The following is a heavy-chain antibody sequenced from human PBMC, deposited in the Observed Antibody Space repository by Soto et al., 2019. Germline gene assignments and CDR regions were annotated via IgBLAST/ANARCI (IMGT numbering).Heavy chain of an antibody. V-gene: IGHV3-48*03. CDR3: ASLVGSYYDFWSGYHTGGYGMDV. Sequence: EVQMVESGGGIVLPGGSLRLSCAASGFTFSSYEMNWVRQAPGKGLEWVSYISSSGSTIYYADSVKGRFTIYRDNAKNSLYLQMNSMRAEDTAVYDCASLVGSYYDFWSGYHTGGYGMDVWGQGTTVAVSS. J-gene: IGHJ6*02. D-gene: IGHD3-3*01. CDR1: GFTFSSYE. CDR2: ISSSGSTI.